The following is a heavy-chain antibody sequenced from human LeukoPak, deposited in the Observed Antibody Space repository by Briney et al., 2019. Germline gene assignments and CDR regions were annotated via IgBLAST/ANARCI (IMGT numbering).Heavy chain of an antibody. CDR2: INPNSGGT. D-gene: IGHD3-10*01. V-gene: IGHV1-2*02. CDR1: GYTFTGYY. Sequence: VAPVKVSCKASGYTFTGYYMHWVRQAPEQGLEWMGWINPNSGGTNYAQKFQGRVTMTRDTSISTAYMELSRLRSDDTAVYYCARDLRLPTMVRGVIGTPDYWGQGTLVTVSS. J-gene: IGHJ4*02. CDR3: ARDLRLPTMVRGVIGTPDY.